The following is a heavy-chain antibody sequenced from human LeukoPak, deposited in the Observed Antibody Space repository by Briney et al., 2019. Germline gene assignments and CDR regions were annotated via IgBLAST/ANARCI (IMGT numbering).Heavy chain of an antibody. CDR1: GFTFSSYG. J-gene: IGHJ6*03. Sequence: GGSLRLSCTASGFTFSSYGMSWVRQAPGKELEWVANIKKDGGEKFYVDSVKGRFTISRDNAKNSVSLQMNSLRAEDTAVYYCARDPGPKYYDFWSGYSLGYYMDVWGKGTTVTVSS. D-gene: IGHD3-3*01. CDR3: ARDPGPKYYDFWSGYSLGYYMDV. CDR2: IKKDGGEK. V-gene: IGHV3-7*01.